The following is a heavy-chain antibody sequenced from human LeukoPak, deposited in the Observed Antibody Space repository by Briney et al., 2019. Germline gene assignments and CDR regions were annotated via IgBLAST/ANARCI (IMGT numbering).Heavy chain of an antibody. CDR3: AGRGIDAFDI. Sequence: PSETLSLTCTVSGGSISSYYWSWIRQPPGKGLEWIGYIYYSGSTNYNPSLKSRVTISVDTSKNQFSLKLSSVTAADTAVYYCAGRGIDAFDIWGQGTMVTVSS. V-gene: IGHV4-59*01. CDR2: IYYSGST. J-gene: IGHJ3*02. D-gene: IGHD6-13*01. CDR1: GGSISSYY.